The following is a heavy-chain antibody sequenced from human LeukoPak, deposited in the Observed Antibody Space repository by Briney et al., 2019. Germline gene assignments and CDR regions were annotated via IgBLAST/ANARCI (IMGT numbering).Heavy chain of an antibody. Sequence: GGSLRLSCAASGFTFSSYSMNWVRQAPGKGLEWISYISSSSSPIYYAGSVKGRFTTPRDNAKNSLYLQMNSLRVEDTAVYYCAKSEGQQLVAAYGMDVWGQGTTVTVSS. CDR2: ISSSSSPI. V-gene: IGHV3-48*04. CDR1: GFTFSSYS. D-gene: IGHD6-13*01. CDR3: AKSEGQQLVAAYGMDV. J-gene: IGHJ6*02.